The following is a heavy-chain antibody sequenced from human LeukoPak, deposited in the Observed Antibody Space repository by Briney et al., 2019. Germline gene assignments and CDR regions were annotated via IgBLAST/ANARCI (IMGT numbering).Heavy chain of an antibody. J-gene: IGHJ6*03. Sequence: NPSETLSLTCTVSGGSISSYYWSWIRQPPGKGLEWIGYIYYSGSTNYNPSLKSRVTISVDTSKNQFSLKLSSVTAADTAVYYCARGGIAVAGPRSDYYYYMDVWGKGTTVTISS. D-gene: IGHD6-19*01. CDR3: ARGGIAVAGPRSDYYYYMDV. CDR2: IYYSGST. V-gene: IGHV4-59*01. CDR1: GGSISSYY.